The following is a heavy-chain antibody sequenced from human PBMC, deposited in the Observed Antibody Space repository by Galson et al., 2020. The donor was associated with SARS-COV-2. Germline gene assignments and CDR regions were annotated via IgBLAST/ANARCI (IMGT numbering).Heavy chain of an antibody. D-gene: IGHD3-3*01. CDR3: ARDEWLFQFC. V-gene: IGHV3-7*01. CDR1: GYVISNYR. J-gene: IGHJ4*02. Sequence: GGSLRLSCAASGYVISNYRMNWVRQAPGKGMEWVANIDQNGSDKHYEDSVKGRFTVSRDNSQNSLYLQMSSLRAEDTAVYYCARDEWLFQFCWGQGSLVTVCS. CDR2: IDQNGSDK.